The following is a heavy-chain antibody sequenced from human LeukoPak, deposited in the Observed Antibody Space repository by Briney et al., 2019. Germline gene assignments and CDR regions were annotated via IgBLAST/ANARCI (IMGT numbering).Heavy chain of an antibody. Sequence: GGSLRLSCAASGFTFDDYAMHWVRQAPGKGLEWVSGISWNSGSIGYADSVKGRFTISRDNAKNSLYQQMNSLRAEDTALYYCARVLRDYYYGMDVWGQGTTVTVSS. CDR2: ISWNSGSI. D-gene: IGHD2/OR15-2a*01. J-gene: IGHJ6*02. V-gene: IGHV3-9*01. CDR3: ARVLRDYYYGMDV. CDR1: GFTFDDYA.